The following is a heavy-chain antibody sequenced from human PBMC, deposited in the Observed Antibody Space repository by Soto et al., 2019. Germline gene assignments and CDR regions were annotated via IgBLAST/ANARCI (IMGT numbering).Heavy chain of an antibody. CDR2: ISAYNGNT. CDR1: GYTFSNYG. V-gene: IGHV1-18*01. Sequence: GASVKVSCKASGYTFSNYGITWVRQAPGQGLEWMGWISAYNGNTNYAQKLQGRVTMTTDTSTNTVYMELRSLRSDDTAVYYCAREGLLPYYYYYMDLWGQGTTVTVSS. D-gene: IGHD2-15*01. CDR3: AREGLLPYYYYYMDL. J-gene: IGHJ6*02.